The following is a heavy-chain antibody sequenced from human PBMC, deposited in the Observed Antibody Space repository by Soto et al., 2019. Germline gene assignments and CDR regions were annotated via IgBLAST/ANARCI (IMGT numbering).Heavy chain of an antibody. V-gene: IGHV1-69*13. Sequence: SVKVSCKASGGTFSSYAISWVRQAPGQGLEWMGGIIPIFGTANYAQKSQGRVTITADESTSTAYMELSSLRSEDTAVYYCARSPGDSSGWPYYFDYWGQGTLVTVSS. D-gene: IGHD6-19*01. CDR2: IIPIFGTA. CDR3: ARSPGDSSGWPYYFDY. CDR1: GGTFSSYA. J-gene: IGHJ4*02.